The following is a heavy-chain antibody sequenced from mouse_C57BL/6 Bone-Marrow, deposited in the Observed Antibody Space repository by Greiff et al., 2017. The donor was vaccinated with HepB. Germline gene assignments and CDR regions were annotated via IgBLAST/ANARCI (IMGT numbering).Heavy chain of an antibody. J-gene: IGHJ2*01. CDR3: TRKGITTVVVCYFDY. CDR1: GYTFTDYE. D-gene: IGHD1-1*01. CDR2: IDPETGGT. V-gene: IGHV1-15*01. Sequence: VQLQQSGAELVRPGASVTLSCKASGYTFTDYEMHWVKQTPVHGLEWIGAIDPETGGTAYNQKFKGKAILTADKSSSTAYMELRSLTSEDSAVYYCTRKGITTVVVCYFDYWGQGTTLTVSS.